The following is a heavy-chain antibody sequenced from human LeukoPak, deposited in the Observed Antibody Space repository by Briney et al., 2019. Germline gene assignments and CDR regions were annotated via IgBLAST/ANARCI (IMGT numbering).Heavy chain of an antibody. CDR3: AKCFPDSSGRWGYYYYYMDV. V-gene: IGHV3-30*18. J-gene: IGHJ6*03. CDR2: ISYDGSNK. CDR1: GFTFSSYG. D-gene: IGHD3-22*01. Sequence: PGRSLRLSCAASGFTFSSYGMHWVRQAPGKGLEWVALISYDGSNKYYVDSVKGRFTISRDNSKNTLYLQMNSLRAEDTAVYYCAKCFPDSSGRWGYYYYYMDVWGKGTTVTISS.